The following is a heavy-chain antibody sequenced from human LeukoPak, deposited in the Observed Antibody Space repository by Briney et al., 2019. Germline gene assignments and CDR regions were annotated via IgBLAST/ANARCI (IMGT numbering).Heavy chain of an antibody. CDR1: GVTYSSYA. CDR3: ARVGGSGWYIDY. D-gene: IGHD6-19*01. V-gene: IGHV3-30*04. J-gene: IGHJ4*02. Sequence: GRPLRLSCAPSGVTYSSYAMRGVRQAPDKGLEWVAVISYDGSNKYYADSVKGRFTISRDNSKNTLYLQMNSLRAEDTAVYYWARVGGSGWYIDYGGQGTLVTVSS. CDR2: ISYDGSNK.